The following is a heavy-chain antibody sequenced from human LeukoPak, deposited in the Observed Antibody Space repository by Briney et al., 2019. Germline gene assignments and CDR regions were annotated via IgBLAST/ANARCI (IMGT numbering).Heavy chain of an antibody. CDR3: AGGGGTMVRGVTHY. CDR1: GFTFSNYP. J-gene: IGHJ4*02. D-gene: IGHD3-10*01. Sequence: GSLRLSCAASGFTFSNYPMSWVRQPPGEGLEWIGEIYHSGSTNYNPSLKSRVTISVDKSKNQFSLKLSSVTAADTAVYYCAGGGGTMVRGVTHYWGQGTLVTVSS. CDR2: IYHSGST. V-gene: IGHV4-4*02.